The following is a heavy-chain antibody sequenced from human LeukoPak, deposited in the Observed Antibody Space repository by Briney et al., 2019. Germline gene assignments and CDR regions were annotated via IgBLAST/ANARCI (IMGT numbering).Heavy chain of an antibody. CDR3: ARDFRWFGEPNRPRFDP. CDR2: INPNSGGT. D-gene: IGHD3-10*01. J-gene: IGHJ5*02. V-gene: IGHV1-2*02. Sequence: GASVKVSCKASGYTFTGYYMHWVRQAPGQGLEWMGWINPNSGGTNYAQKFQGRVTMTRDTSISTAYMELSRLRSDDTAVYYCARDFRWFGEPNRPRFDPWGQGTLVTVSS. CDR1: GYTFTGYY.